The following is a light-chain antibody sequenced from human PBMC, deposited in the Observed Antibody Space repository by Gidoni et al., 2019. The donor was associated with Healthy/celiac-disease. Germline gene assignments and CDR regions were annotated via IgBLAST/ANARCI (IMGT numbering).Light chain of an antibody. CDR3: KQYGRSPWT. V-gene: IGKV3-20*01. CDR1: QSVSSSY. Sequence: EIVLTQSPGTLSLSAGESATLSCSASQSVSSSYLAWYQQKPGQAPRLLIYGASSRATGIPDRFSGSGSGTDWTLTISRLEPEDCAVYYCKQYGRSPWTFGQGTKVEIK. CDR2: GAS. J-gene: IGKJ1*01.